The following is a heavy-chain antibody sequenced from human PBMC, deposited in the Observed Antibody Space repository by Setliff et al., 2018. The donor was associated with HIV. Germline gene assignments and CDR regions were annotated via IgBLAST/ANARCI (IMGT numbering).Heavy chain of an antibody. Sequence: ASVKVSCKASGYTFTDFGITWVRQAPGQGLEWMGWIGAFNGNTHYPQNLQGRVTMTTDTSTRTAYMELRSLRSDDTAVYFCARMLWRWGNYFDYWGQGTLVTVSS. J-gene: IGHJ4*02. D-gene: IGHD3-16*01. V-gene: IGHV1-18*01. CDR3: ARMLWRWGNYFDY. CDR1: GYTFTDFG. CDR2: IGAFNGNT.